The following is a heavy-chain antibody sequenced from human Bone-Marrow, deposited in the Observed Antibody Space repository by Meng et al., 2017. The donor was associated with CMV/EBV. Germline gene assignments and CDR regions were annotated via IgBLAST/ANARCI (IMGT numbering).Heavy chain of an antibody. J-gene: IGHJ5*02. V-gene: IGHV4-34*01. CDR1: GGSFGGYY. Sequence: SETLSPTCAVYGGSFGGYYWSWILQPPGKGLEWIGEINHRGSTNYNPSLNSRVAISLDTSKNQFSLKLSSVTAADTAVYYCARVTDWNTYLGWFDPWGQGTLVTVSS. D-gene: IGHD1/OR15-1a*01. CDR3: ARVTDWNTYLGWFDP. CDR2: INHRGST.